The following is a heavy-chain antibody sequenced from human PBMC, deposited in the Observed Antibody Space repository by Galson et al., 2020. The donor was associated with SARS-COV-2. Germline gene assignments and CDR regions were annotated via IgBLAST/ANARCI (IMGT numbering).Heavy chain of an antibody. CDR2: ISSSGGNT. Sequence: GESLKISCAASGFTFSIYVMTWVRQSPGKGLEWVSTISSSGGNTYYADSVRGRFTISRDNFKNTLYLQMNSLTAEDTATYYCAKDVGGAFVLVPGARKSDENWLDPWGRGTLVTVSS. V-gene: IGHV3-23*01. J-gene: IGHJ5*02. CDR1: GFTFSIYV. CDR3: AKDVGGAFVLVPGARKSDENWLDP. D-gene: IGHD2-2*01.